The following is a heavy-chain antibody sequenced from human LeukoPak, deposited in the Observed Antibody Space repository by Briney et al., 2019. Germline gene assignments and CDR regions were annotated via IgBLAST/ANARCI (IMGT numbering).Heavy chain of an antibody. CDR2: IKQDGSEK. CDR3: ARLRYSDY. CDR1: GFSFGSNW. V-gene: IGHV3-7*03. D-gene: IGHD2-21*01. Sequence: GGSLRLSCVASGFSFGSNWMSWVRQAPGKGLEWVANIKQDGSEKNYVDSVKGRFTISRDNAKNSLYLQMNSLRAEDTAMYYCARLRYSDYWGQGTLVTVSS. J-gene: IGHJ4*02.